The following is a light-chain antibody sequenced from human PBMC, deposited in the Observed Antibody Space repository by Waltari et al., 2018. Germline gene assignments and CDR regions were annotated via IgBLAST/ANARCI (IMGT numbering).Light chain of an antibody. Sequence: IQLTQSPSSLSASVGDRVTITCRASQGISSFLAWYQQKPGRVPKLLIYAASTVQSGVPSRFSGSGSGTDFTLTINSLQPEDFATYYCQQGNDYPFTFGQGTRLEI. J-gene: IGKJ5*01. CDR1: QGISSF. CDR3: QQGNDYPFT. CDR2: AAS. V-gene: IGKV1-9*01.